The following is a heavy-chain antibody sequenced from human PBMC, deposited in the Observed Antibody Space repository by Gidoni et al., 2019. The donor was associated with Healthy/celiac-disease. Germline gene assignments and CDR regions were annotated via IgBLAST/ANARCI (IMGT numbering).Heavy chain of an antibody. J-gene: IGHJ6*02. V-gene: IGHV4-34*01. CDR2: INHSGST. Sequence: QVQLQQWGAGLLKPSEPLSLTCAVYGGSFSGYYWSWIRQPPGKGLEWIGEINHSGSTNYNPSLKSRVTISVDTSKNQFSLKLSSVTAADTAVYYCARVPHDFWSGYLNYYYYYGMDVWGQGTTVTVSS. D-gene: IGHD3-3*01. CDR3: ARVPHDFWSGYLNYYYYYGMDV. CDR1: GGSFSGYY.